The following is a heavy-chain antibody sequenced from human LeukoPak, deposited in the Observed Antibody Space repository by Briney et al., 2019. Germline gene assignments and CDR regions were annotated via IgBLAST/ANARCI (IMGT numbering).Heavy chain of an antibody. CDR1: GFTFSSYG. CDR3: ARDTVIEAVAGLGDY. Sequence: PGGSLRLSCAASGFTFSSYGMSWVRQAPGKGLEWVSSISSSSSYIYYADSVKGRFTISRDNAKNSLYLQMNSLRAEDTAVYYCARDTVIEAVAGLGDYWGQGTLVTVSS. D-gene: IGHD6-19*01. CDR2: ISSSSSYI. J-gene: IGHJ4*02. V-gene: IGHV3-21*01.